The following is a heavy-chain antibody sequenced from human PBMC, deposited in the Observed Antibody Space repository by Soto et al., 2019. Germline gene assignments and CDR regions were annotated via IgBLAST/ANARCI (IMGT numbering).Heavy chain of an antibody. D-gene: IGHD3-22*01. Sequence: CVTLRLSCSLSGFPFCSDTMGCVRQAPGAGMEWVSAISGSGGSTYCANSVKGRFTISRDNSKNTLYLQMNSLRAEDTAVYYCAKTLYYYDSSGADAFDIWGQGTMVTVS. J-gene: IGHJ3*02. CDR2: ISGSGGST. CDR3: AKTLYYYDSSGADAFDI. V-gene: IGHV3-23*01. CDR1: GFPFCSDT.